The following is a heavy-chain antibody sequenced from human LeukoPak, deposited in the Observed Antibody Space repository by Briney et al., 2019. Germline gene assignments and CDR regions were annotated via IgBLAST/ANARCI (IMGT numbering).Heavy chain of an antibody. CDR1: GGSISSYY. CDR3: ARARERYSSGWYGFDWFDP. D-gene: IGHD6-19*01. CDR2: IYTSGST. J-gene: IGHJ5*02. Sequence: KPSETLSLTCTVSGGSISSYYWSWIRQPAGKGLEWIGRIYTSGSTNYNPSLKSRVTMSVDTSKNQFSLKLSSVTAADTAVYYCARARERYSSGWYGFDWFDPWGQGTLVTVSS. V-gene: IGHV4-4*07.